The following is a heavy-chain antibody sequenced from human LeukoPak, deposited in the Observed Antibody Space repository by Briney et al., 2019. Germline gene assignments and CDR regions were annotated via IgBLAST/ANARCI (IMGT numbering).Heavy chain of an antibody. J-gene: IGHJ3*02. D-gene: IGHD5-24*01. V-gene: IGHV3-74*01. Sequence: LPGGSLRLSCAASGFTFSSYWMHWVRQSPGKGLVWVSRINSDGSSTYYADFVKGRFTISRDNAKNTLYLQMNSLRAEDTAVYYCAREMATIWAFDIWGQGTMVTVSS. CDR3: AREMATIWAFDI. CDR1: GFTFSSYW. CDR2: INSDGSST.